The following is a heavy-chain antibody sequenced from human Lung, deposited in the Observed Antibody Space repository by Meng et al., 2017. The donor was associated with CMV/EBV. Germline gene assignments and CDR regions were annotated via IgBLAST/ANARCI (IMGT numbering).Heavy chain of an antibody. J-gene: IGHJ4*02. Sequence: SLKISCAASGFTFNTHGIHWVRQAPGKGLEWVALISYDGNSQYYADSVKGRFTVSRDNLQMNSLRPEDTAIYYCARGLVGVSGVFWGQGTLVTVSS. CDR1: GFTFNTHG. CDR2: ISYDGNSQ. V-gene: IGHV3-30-3*01. CDR3: ARGLVGVSGVF. D-gene: IGHD1-26*01.